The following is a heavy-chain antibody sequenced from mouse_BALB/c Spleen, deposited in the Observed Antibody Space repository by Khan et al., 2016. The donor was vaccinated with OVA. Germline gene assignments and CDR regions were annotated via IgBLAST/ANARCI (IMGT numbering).Heavy chain of an antibody. D-gene: IGHD4-1*01. CDR1: GYTFINYW. J-gene: IGHJ2*01. CDR2: INPSIGVT. CDR3: ARRGLRWDVDY. Sequence: QVQLKVSGAELAKPGASVKMSCKASGYTFINYWILWVKQRPGQGLEWIGYINPSIGVTENNQNFKDKATLTADKTSRKTYMQQSSLKFENVAVYYCARRGLRWDVDYWGQGTTLTVSS. V-gene: IGHV1-7*01.